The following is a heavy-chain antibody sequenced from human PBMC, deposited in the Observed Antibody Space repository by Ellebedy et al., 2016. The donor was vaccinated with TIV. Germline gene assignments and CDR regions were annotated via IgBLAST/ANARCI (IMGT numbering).Heavy chain of an antibody. V-gene: IGHV3-23*01. CDR1: GFTFSSYA. D-gene: IGHD1-1*01. CDR2: ISHTGGRT. CDR3: TTDLWQQLEGTYYYGMDV. Sequence: GESLKISCAASGFTFSSYAMSWVRQAPGKGLEWVSTISHTGGRTYYADSVGGRFTISRDNSKKTLYLQMNSLRAEDTAVYYCTTDLWQQLEGTYYYGMDVWGQGTTVTVSS. J-gene: IGHJ6*02.